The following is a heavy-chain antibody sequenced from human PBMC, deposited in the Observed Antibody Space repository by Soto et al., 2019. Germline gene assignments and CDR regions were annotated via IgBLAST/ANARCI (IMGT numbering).Heavy chain of an antibody. V-gene: IGHV4-59*08. Sequence: PSETLSLTCTVWGGSIRSYYWSWIRQPPGKGLEWIGCIYYSGSTNYNPSLKSRVTISVDTSKNQFSLKLSSVTAADTAVYYCARLRILAADGPHHYYYDYRGQGTLVTVX. D-gene: IGHD6-13*01. CDR3: ARLRILAADGPHHYYYDY. CDR2: IYYSGST. J-gene: IGHJ4*02. CDR1: GGSIRSYY.